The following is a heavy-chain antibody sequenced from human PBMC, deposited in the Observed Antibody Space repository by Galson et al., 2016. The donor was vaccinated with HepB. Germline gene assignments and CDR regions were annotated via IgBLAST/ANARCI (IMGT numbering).Heavy chain of an antibody. Sequence: CAASGFIFSDYYMSWIRQTPGKGLEWLAHISSRGATIYYPDSLKGRFTISRDNAKNSLYLQMNSLRAEDTAVYYCARGKGGSFLDHWGQGAQVTVSS. D-gene: IGHD1-26*01. J-gene: IGHJ4*02. CDR1: GFIFSDYY. CDR3: ARGKGGSFLDH. CDR2: ISSRGATI. V-gene: IGHV3-11*01.